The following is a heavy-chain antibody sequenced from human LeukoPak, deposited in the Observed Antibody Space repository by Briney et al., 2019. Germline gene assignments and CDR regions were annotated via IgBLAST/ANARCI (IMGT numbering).Heavy chain of an antibody. D-gene: IGHD3-22*01. CDR2: IYYSGST. CDR1: GGSISSYY. CDR3: ARQRKYYYDSSGYYYDDY. V-gene: IGHV4-59*01. J-gene: IGHJ4*02. Sequence: PSETLSLTCTVSGGSISSYYWSWIRQPPGKGLEWIGYIYYSGSTNYNPSLKGRVTISVDTSKNQFSLKLSSVTAADTAVYYCARQRKYYYDSSGYYYDDYWGQGTLVTVSS.